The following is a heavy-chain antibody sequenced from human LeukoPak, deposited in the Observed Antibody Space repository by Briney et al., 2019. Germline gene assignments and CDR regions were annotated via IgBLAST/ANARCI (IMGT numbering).Heavy chain of an antibody. CDR1: GFTFSSYA. Sequence: GGSLRLSCAASGFTFSSYAMSWVRQAPGKGLEWVSAISGSGGSTYYADSVKGRFTISRDNAKNSLYLQMNSLRAEDTAVYYCARGPNSSSWYVGLAFDIWGQGTMVTVSS. J-gene: IGHJ3*02. V-gene: IGHV3-23*01. D-gene: IGHD6-13*01. CDR3: ARGPNSSSWYVGLAFDI. CDR2: ISGSGGST.